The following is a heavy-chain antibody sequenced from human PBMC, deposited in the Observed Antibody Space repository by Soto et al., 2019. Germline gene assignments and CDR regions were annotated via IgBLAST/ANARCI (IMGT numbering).Heavy chain of an antibody. CDR3: ARATGWITIFGVVTPTPFDY. Sequence: TLSLTCTVSGGSISSSSYYWGWIRQPPGKGLEWIGSIYYSGSTYYNPSLKSRVTISVDTSKNQFSLKLSSVTAADTAVYYCARATGWITIFGVVTPTPFDYWGQGTLVTVSS. CDR1: GGSISSSSYY. J-gene: IGHJ4*02. D-gene: IGHD3-3*01. V-gene: IGHV4-39*01. CDR2: IYYSGST.